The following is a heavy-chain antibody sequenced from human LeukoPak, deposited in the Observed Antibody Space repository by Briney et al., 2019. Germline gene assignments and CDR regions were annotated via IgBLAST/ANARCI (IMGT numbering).Heavy chain of an antibody. Sequence: ASVKVSCKASGYTFTSYGISWGRQAPGQGLGWRGWISAYNGNTNYAQKLQGRVTMTTDTSTSTAYMELRSLRSDDTAVYYCAREYYRSVYGFDPWGQGTLVTVSS. CDR1: GYTFTSYG. V-gene: IGHV1-18*01. CDR3: AREYYRSVYGFDP. J-gene: IGHJ5*02. CDR2: ISAYNGNT. D-gene: IGHD4-11*01.